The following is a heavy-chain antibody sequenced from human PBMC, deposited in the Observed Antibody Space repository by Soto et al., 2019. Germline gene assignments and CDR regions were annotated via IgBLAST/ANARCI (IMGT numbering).Heavy chain of an antibody. CDR2: IFNIGNT. Sequence: QVQLQESGPGLVKPSQTLSLTCTVSGGSISSGGYYWNWIRQPPGKGLEWIGHIFNIGNTYYNPFLKGRVSISVDTSKNQFALKVNSMTAADTAVYYCARQTTFYTASQWGQGTLVTVSA. D-gene: IGHD1-1*01. J-gene: IGHJ4*02. V-gene: IGHV4-31*02. CDR1: GGSISSGGYY. CDR3: ARQTTFYTASQ.